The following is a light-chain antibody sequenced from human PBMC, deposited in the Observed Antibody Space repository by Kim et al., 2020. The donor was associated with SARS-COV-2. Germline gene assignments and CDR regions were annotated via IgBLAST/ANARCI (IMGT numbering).Light chain of an antibody. V-gene: IGLV3-21*04. CDR2: YDS. J-gene: IGLJ1*01. CDR1: NIGSDS. Sequence: SYELTQSPSVSVAPGKTASIACGGNNIGSDSVHWYQQKPGQAPVLVIYYDSDRPSGIPERFSGSKSGNTATLTISRVEAGDEADYYCQVWDSSSDHYVFGTGTKVTVL. CDR3: QVWDSSSDHYV.